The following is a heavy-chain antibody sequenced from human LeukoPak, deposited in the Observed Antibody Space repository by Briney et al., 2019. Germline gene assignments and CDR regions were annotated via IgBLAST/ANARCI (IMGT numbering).Heavy chain of an antibody. CDR3: ARLPRYYYDSSGYSEY. V-gene: IGHV3-21*01. CDR1: GFTFSSYS. Sequence: GGSLRLSCAASGFTFSSYSMNWVRQAPGKGLEWVSSISSSSSYIYYADSVKGRFTISRDNAKNSLYLQMNSLRAEDTAVHYCARLPRYYYDSSGYSEYWGQGTQVTVSS. J-gene: IGHJ4*02. D-gene: IGHD3-22*01. CDR2: ISSSSSYI.